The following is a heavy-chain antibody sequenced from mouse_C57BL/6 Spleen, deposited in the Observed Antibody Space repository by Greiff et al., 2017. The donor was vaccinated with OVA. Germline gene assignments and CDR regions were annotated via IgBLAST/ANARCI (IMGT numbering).Heavy chain of an antibody. V-gene: IGHV1-82*01. CDR1: GYAFSSSW. Sequence: QVQLQQSGPELVKPGASVKISCKASGYAFSSSWMNWVKQRPGKGLEWIGRIYPGDGDTNYNGKFKGKATLTADKSSSTAYMQLSSLTSEDSAVYFCARTSTTVGDYWGQGTTLTVSS. J-gene: IGHJ2*01. CDR2: IYPGDGDT. CDR3: ARTSTTVGDY. D-gene: IGHD2-13*01.